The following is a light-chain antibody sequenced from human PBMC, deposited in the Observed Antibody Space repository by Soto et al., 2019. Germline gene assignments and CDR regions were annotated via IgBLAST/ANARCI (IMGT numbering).Light chain of an antibody. Sequence: DIQMTQSPSTLSASVGDRVTITCRANPFISTWVAWFQQKPGKAPRLLIHEASALQSGVPSRFRGSGSGTEFTLSISSLQRDDFATYYCQFYNSYSWTFGQGTKVEI. CDR3: QFYNSYSWT. J-gene: IGKJ1*01. CDR2: EAS. CDR1: PFISTW. V-gene: IGKV1-5*01.